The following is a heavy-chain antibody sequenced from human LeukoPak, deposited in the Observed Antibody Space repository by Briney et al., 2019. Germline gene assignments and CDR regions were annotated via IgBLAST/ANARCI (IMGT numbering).Heavy chain of an antibody. V-gene: IGHV3-23*01. D-gene: IGHD2-2*01. CDR3: AKDTGPDQLLFPFDS. Sequence: GGSLRLSCAASGFTFNSYARYWVRQAPGKGLEGVSGIFGSGRSAHSTDSVKGRFTISRDNSTNTLSLQMTSLRAEDTAVYYCAKDTGPDQLLFPFDSWGQGTLVTVSS. J-gene: IGHJ4*02. CDR2: IFGSGRSA. CDR1: GFTFNSYA.